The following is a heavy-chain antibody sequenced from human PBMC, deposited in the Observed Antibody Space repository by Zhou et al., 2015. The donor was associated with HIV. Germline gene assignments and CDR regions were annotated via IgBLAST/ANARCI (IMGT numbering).Heavy chain of an antibody. CDR2: INPNSGDT. Sequence: QVQLVQSGAEVKKPGASVMVSCKASGYTFTGHYMHWVRQAPGQGPEWMGWINPNSGDTKYAQKFQGRVTLTRDTSISTAYMELSSLRSDDTAVYYCVHPKSYIPVGLIAFDCLGPRDMVTV. CDR3: VHPKSYIPVGLIAFDC. V-gene: IGHV1-2*02. J-gene: IGHJ3*01. D-gene: IGHD2-2*01. CDR1: GYTFTGHY.